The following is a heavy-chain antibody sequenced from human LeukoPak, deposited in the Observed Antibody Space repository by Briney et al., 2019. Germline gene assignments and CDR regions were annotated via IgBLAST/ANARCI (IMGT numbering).Heavy chain of an antibody. CDR2: IYYSGST. Sequence: SETLSHTCTVSGRSFTSNNYYWGWIRQPPGKGLEWIGSIYYSGSTYYNPSLKSRVTISIDTPKNPFSLKLSSVTAADTAVYYCAFNPMTTVTSYYFDYWGQGALITVSS. CDR1: GRSFTSNNYY. CDR3: AFNPMTTVTSYYFDY. V-gene: IGHV4-39*01. J-gene: IGHJ4*02. D-gene: IGHD4-17*01.